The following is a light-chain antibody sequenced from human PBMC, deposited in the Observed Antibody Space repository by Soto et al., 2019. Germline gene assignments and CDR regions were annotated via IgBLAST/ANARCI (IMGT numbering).Light chain of an antibody. Sequence: HSALTQPASVSGSPGQSITISCTGTSSDVGAYTFVSWYQQHPDKVPKLMIFDVSRRPSGVSDRFSGSKSGNTASLTISGLQPEDEADYYCSSYTSSSTHVFGSGTMLTVL. CDR2: DVS. CDR1: SSDVGAYTF. J-gene: IGLJ1*01. V-gene: IGLV2-14*03. CDR3: SSYTSSSTHV.